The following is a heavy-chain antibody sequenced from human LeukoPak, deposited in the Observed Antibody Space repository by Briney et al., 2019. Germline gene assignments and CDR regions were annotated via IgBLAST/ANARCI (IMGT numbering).Heavy chain of an antibody. D-gene: IGHD2-21*01. CDR2: INPDGSVT. CDR1: GFTFSSYA. J-gene: IGHJ4*02. Sequence: GGSLRLSCAASGFTFSSYAMHWVRQGPGKGPVWVSRINPDGSVTWDADSVRGRFIISRDDAKNTLYLQMNSLRAEDTALYYCAREAPAYGERYFVSWGQGTLVTVSS. CDR3: AREAPAYGERYFVS. V-gene: IGHV3-74*01.